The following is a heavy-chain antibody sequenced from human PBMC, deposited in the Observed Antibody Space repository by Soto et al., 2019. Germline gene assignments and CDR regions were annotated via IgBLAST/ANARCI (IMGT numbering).Heavy chain of an antibody. CDR2: INSDGSST. J-gene: IGHJ4*02. CDR3: LRTSLVVAAATREDY. D-gene: IGHD2-15*01. V-gene: IGHV3-74*01. Sequence: PGGSLRLSWGAAGFTFRGYGVHWVRQAPGKGLVWVSRINSDGSSTSYADSVKGRFTISRDNAKNTLYLQMNSLRAEDTAVYYCLRTSLVVAAATREDYWGQGTLVTVSS. CDR1: GFTFRGYG.